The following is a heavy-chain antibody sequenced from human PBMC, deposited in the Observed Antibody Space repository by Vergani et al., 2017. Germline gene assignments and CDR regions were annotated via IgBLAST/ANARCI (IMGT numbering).Heavy chain of an antibody. CDR3: ARQIVVMTAKRRYYFDY. J-gene: IGHJ4*01. CDR1: GGSISSSSYY. D-gene: IGHD2-21*02. Sequence: QLQLQESGPGLVKPSETLSLTCTVSGGSISSSSYYWGWIRQPPGKGLEWIGSIYYSGSTYYNPSLKSRVTISVDTSKNQFSLKLSSVTAADTAVYYCARQIVVMTAKRRYYFDYSSHGTLVTVSS. V-gene: IGHV4-39*01. CDR2: IYYSGST.